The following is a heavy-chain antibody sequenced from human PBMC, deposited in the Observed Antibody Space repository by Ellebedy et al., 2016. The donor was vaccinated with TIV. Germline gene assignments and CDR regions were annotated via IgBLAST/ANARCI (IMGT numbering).Heavy chain of an antibody. D-gene: IGHD6-13*01. CDR3: ARDLAAAGNWRGFDY. CDR1: GGSISSYY. J-gene: IGHJ4*02. Sequence: SETLSLTCTVSGGSISSYYWSWIRKPAGKGLEGIGRIYTSGSTNYNPSLKSRVTMSVDTYKDQFSLKLSSVTAAASAVYYCARDLAAAGNWRGFDYWGQGTLVTVSS. CDR2: IYTSGST. V-gene: IGHV4-4*07.